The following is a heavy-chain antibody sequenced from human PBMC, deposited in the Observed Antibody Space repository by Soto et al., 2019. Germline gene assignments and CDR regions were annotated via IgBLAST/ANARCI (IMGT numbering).Heavy chain of an antibody. CDR1: GGSFSGYY. Sequence: SETLSLTCAVYGGSFSGYYWSWIRQPPGKGLEWIGKINHSGSTNYNPSLKSRVTISVDTSKNQFSLKLSSVTAADTALYYCARAIGGVLSSWLFDPWGQGTLVTVSS. CDR2: INHSGST. CDR3: ARAIGGVLSSWLFDP. V-gene: IGHV4-34*01. D-gene: IGHD6-13*01. J-gene: IGHJ5*02.